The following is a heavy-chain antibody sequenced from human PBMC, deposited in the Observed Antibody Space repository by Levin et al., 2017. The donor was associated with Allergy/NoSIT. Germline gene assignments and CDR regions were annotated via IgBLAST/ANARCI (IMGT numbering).Heavy chain of an antibody. V-gene: IGHV3-23*01. Sequence: GESLKISCAASGFTFSTNDMTWVRQAPGKGLEWVSTISSTGDTTYSADSVRGRFTISRDNSKSTLYLQMNSLRAEDTAVDYCAKVGSRPYYDYTSRAGRGAFDIWGQGTMVTVSS. CDR2: ISSTGDTT. D-gene: IGHD3-22*01. CDR1: GFTFSTND. CDR3: AKVGSRPYYDYTSRAGRGAFDI. J-gene: IGHJ3*02.